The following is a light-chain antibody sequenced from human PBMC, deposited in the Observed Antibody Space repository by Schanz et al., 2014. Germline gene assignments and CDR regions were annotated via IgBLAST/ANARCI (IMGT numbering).Light chain of an antibody. CDR3: SSYTSSSTLV. J-gene: IGLJ2*01. CDR2: EGS. V-gene: IGLV2-14*02. Sequence: QSALTQPASVSGSPGQSITISCTGTSSDVGSYNLVSWYQQYPGKAPKLMIYEGSKRPSGVSNRFSGSQSGNTASLTISGLQAEDEADYYCSSYTSSSTLVFGGGTKLTVL. CDR1: SSDVGSYNL.